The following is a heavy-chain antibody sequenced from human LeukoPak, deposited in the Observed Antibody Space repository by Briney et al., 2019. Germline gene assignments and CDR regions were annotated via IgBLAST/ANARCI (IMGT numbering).Heavy chain of an antibody. CDR1: GGSFSGYY. CDR3: ARGQGWYDP. V-gene: IGHV4-34*01. CDR2: INHSGST. J-gene: IGHJ5*02. Sequence: SETLSLTCAVYGGSFSGYYWSWIRQPPGKGLEWIGEINHSGSTNYNPSLKSRVTISVDTSKNRFSLKLSSVTAADTAVYYCARGQGWYDPWGRGTLVTVSS.